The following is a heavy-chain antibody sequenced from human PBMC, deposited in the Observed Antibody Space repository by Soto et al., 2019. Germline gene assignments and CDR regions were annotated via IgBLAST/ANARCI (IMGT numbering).Heavy chain of an antibody. J-gene: IGHJ3*02. Sequence: ASVKVSCKASGYTFTSYGISWVRQAPGQGLEWMGWISAYNGNTNYAQKLQGRVTMTTDKSTSTAYMELSSLRSEDTAVYYCARGPPLDIVVVPAAMLAVGDAFGIWGQGTMVTVSS. CDR1: GYTFTSYG. CDR3: ARGPPLDIVVVPAAMLAVGDAFGI. CDR2: ISAYNGNT. D-gene: IGHD2-2*01. V-gene: IGHV1-18*01.